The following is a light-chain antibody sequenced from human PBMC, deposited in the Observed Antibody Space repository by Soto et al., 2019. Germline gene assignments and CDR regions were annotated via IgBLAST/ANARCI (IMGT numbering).Light chain of an antibody. Sequence: QSALTQPDSVSGSPGQSIAISCTGTSSDIGRYDYVSWYQQHPGKAPKLVIYEVANRPSGVSNRFSGSKSGNTASLTISGLQADDEAEYYCNSRTSSGSSVFGGGTKLTVL. CDR1: SSDIGRYDY. CDR3: NSRTSSGSSV. CDR2: EVA. V-gene: IGLV2-14*01. J-gene: IGLJ2*01.